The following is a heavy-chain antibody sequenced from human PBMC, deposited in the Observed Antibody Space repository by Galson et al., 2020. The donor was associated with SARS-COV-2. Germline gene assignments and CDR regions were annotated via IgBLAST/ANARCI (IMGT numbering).Heavy chain of an antibody. Sequence: GGSLRLSCAASAFTFSSYAMHWVRQAPGKGLEWVAAISYDGSNKYYADSVKGRFTISRDNSKNTLYLQMNSLRAEDTAVYYCARDSRWFGELFYNWFDPWGQGTLVTVSS. CDR3: ARDSRWFGELFYNWFDP. CDR1: AFTFSSYA. V-gene: IGHV3-30-3*01. J-gene: IGHJ5*02. CDR2: ISYDGSNK. D-gene: IGHD3-10*01.